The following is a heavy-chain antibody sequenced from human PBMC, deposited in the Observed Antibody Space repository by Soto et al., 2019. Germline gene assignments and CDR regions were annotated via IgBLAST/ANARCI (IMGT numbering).Heavy chain of an antibody. J-gene: IGHJ4*02. CDR1: GFPFSDYY. CDR2: ISPKSTYR. V-gene: IGHV3-11*06. Sequence: GGTLRLTCSNSGFPFSDYYMKWIRQAPGKGLEWLSHISPKSTYRNYADSVKGRFTISRDNTKSSLFLQMNSLGVEDPAVYYCARGGGGGLFEHWGQGVLVSVSS. D-gene: IGHD2-21*01. CDR3: ARGGGGGLFEH.